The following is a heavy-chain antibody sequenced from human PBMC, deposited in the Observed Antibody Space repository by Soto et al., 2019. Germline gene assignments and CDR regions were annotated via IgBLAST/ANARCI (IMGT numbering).Heavy chain of an antibody. V-gene: IGHV3-23*01. D-gene: IGHD3-16*01. J-gene: IGHJ4*02. CDR3: AKLILITFGGADTRDTFDY. CDR2: ISGSGGRT. Sequence: GGSLRLSCAASGFTFSSYAMSWVRQTPGKGLEWVSAISGSGGRTYYADSVKGRFTISRDNSKNTLFLQMNSLRAEDTAVYHCAKLILITFGGADTRDTFDYWGQGTLVTVSS. CDR1: GFTFSSYA.